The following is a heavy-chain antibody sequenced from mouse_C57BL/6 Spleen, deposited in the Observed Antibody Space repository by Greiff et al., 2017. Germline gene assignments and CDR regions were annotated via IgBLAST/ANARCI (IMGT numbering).Heavy chain of an antibody. Sequence: VQLQQSGAELVRPGTSVTVSCKASGYAFTTYLIEWVKQRPGQGLEWIGVINPGSGGTNYNEKFKGKATLTADKSSSTAYMQLSSLTSEDSAVYFCARFRSSGYDYWGQGTTLTVSS. CDR1: GYAFTTYL. CDR2: INPGSGGT. CDR3: ARFRSSGYDY. D-gene: IGHD3-2*02. V-gene: IGHV1-54*01. J-gene: IGHJ2*01.